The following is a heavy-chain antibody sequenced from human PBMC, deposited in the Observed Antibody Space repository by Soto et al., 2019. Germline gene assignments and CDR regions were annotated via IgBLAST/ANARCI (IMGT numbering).Heavy chain of an antibody. Sequence: SETLSLTCTVSGGSIITSNYYWGLIRQPPGKGLEWIASISYSGTTFFNPSLKSRVVESIDTSRNQFSLRLTSVTAADTAVYYCARQKRGPPTSSHYSGTGTLDLVSAGM. CDR2: ISYSGTT. D-gene: IGHD2-21*01. CDR3: ARQKRGPPTSSHYSGTGTLDLVSAGM. J-gene: IGHJ6*01. V-gene: IGHV4-39*01. CDR1: GGSIITSNYY.